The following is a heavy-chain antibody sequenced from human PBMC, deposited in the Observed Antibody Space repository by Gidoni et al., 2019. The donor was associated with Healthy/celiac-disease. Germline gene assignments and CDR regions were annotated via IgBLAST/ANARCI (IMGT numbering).Heavy chain of an antibody. V-gene: IGHV3-33*08. Sequence: QVQLVESVGGVVQPGRSLRLSCAASGFTFSRYGRNGVRQAPGKGLEWGAVIWYDGSNKYYADSVKGRFTISRDNSKNTLYLQMNSLRAEDTAVYYCARDGDHTAGGYYYYGMDVWGQGTTVTVSS. J-gene: IGHJ6*02. CDR1: GFTFSRYG. CDR2: IWYDGSNK. D-gene: IGHD5-18*01. CDR3: ARDGDHTAGGYYYYGMDV.